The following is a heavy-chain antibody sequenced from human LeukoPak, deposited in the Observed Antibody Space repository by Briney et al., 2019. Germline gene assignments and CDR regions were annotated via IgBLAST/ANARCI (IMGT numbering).Heavy chain of an antibody. V-gene: IGHV4-34*01. CDR2: INHSGST. Sequence: ASETLSLTRAVYGGSFSGYYWSWIRQPPGKGLEWIGEINHSGSTNYNPSLKSRVTISVDTSKNQFSLKLSSVTAADTAVYYCARGLITMVRGVLFRYYYYGMDVWGQGTTVTVSS. CDR3: ARGLITMVRGVLFRYYYYGMDV. D-gene: IGHD3-10*01. J-gene: IGHJ6*02. CDR1: GGSFSGYY.